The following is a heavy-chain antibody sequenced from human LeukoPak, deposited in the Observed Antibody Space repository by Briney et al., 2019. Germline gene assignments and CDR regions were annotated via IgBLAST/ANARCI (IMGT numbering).Heavy chain of an antibody. CDR3: AREEGRGSGSYVYGMDV. V-gene: IGHV1-69*13. J-gene: IGHJ6*02. CDR1: GGTFSSYA. CDR2: IIPIFGTA. Sequence: SVKVSCKASGGTFSSYAISWVRQAPGRGLEWVGGIIPIFGTANYAQKFQGRVTITADESASTAYMELSSLRSEDTAVYYCAREEGRGSGSYVYGMDVWGQGTTVTVSS. D-gene: IGHD3-10*01.